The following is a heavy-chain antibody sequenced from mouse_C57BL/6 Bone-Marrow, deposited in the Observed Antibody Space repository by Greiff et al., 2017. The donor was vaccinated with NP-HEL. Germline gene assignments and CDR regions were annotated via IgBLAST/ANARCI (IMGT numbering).Heavy chain of an antibody. CDR1: GFTFSDYG. V-gene: IGHV5-15*04. CDR3: ARRGDPDYFDY. J-gene: IGHJ2*01. D-gene: IGHD2-13*01. Sequence: EVKLVESGGGLVQPGGSLKLSCAASGFTFSDYGMAWVRQAPRKGPEWVAFISNLAYSIYYADTVTGRFTISRENAKNTLYLEMSSLRSEDTAMYYCARRGDPDYFDYWGQGTTLTVSS. CDR2: ISNLAYSI.